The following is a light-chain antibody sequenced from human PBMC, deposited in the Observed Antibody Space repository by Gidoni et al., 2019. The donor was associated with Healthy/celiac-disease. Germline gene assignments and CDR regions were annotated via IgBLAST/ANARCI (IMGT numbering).Light chain of an antibody. CDR1: QSLLHSNGYNY. J-gene: IGKJ1*01. CDR3: MQALQTPWT. V-gene: IGKV2-28*01. Sequence: DIVRTESAVYCRVTPGEPASISCRSSQSLLHSNGYNYLDWYLQKPGQSPQLLIYLGSNRASGVPDRFSGRGAGTDFTLKISREEAEDVGVYYCMQALQTPWTFGQGTKVEIK. CDR2: LGS.